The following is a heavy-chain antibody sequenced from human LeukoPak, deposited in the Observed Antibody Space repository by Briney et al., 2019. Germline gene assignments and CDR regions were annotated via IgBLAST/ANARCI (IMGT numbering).Heavy chain of an antibody. CDR2: IYYSGGT. V-gene: IGHV4-59*11. J-gene: IGHJ4*02. D-gene: IGHD6-19*01. CDR1: GGSISSHY. Sequence: SETLSLTCAVSGGSISSHYWSWIRQPPGKGLEWIGDIYYSGGTNYNPFLKSRVTISVDTSKNQVYLQLSCVTAEDTALYYCARAVTLQWRGGRYFDYWRRGTLVTVSS. CDR3: ARAVTLQWRGGRYFDY.